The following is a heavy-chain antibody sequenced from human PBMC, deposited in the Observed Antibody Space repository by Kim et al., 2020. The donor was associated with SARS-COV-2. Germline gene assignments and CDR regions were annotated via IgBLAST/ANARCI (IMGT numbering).Heavy chain of an antibody. D-gene: IGHD3-16*02. CDR2: IDPSDSYT. CDR3: ASQTKSYLGFEYYYYYYGMDV. Sequence: GESLKISCKGSGYSFTSYWISWVRQMPGKGLEWMGRIDPSDSYTNYSPSFQGHVTISADKSISTAYLQWSSLKASDTAMYYCASQTKSYLGFEYYYYYYGMDVWGQGTTVTVSS. CDR1: GYSFTSYW. V-gene: IGHV5-10-1*01. J-gene: IGHJ6*02.